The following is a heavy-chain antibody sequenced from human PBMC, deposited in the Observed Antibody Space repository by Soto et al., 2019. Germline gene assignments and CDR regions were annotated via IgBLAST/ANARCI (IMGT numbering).Heavy chain of an antibody. Sequence: RASVKVSCKASGYTFTSYDINWVRQATGQGLEWMGWMNPNSGNTGYAQKFQGRVTMTMNTSISTAYMELSSLRSEDTAVYYCARDRYSSGNWFDPWGQGTQVTVSS. CDR2: MNPNSGNT. CDR3: ARDRYSSGNWFDP. CDR1: GYTFTSYD. D-gene: IGHD6-19*01. J-gene: IGHJ5*02. V-gene: IGHV1-8*01.